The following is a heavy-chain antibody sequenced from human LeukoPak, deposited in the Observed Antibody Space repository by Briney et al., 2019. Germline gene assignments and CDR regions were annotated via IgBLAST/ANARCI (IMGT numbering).Heavy chain of an antibody. J-gene: IGHJ6*02. D-gene: IGHD2-2*02. V-gene: IGHV4/OR15-8*02. CDR2: IYHNGTR. Sequence: ETLSLTCAVSVGSISSGNGWSWVRQSPGKGLEWIAEIYHNGTRNYNPSLKSRVTISTDTFKNHFSLKLTSVTAADTAVYYCATAPILRGEGGEHYKYGMDVWGQGTTVIVSS. CDR3: ATAPILRGEGGEHYKYGMDV. CDR1: VGSISSGNG.